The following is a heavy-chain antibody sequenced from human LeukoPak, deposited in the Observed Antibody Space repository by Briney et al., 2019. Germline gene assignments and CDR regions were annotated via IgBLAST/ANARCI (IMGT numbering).Heavy chain of an antibody. J-gene: IGHJ4*02. CDR3: IVDWAQRLH. D-gene: IGHD1-1*01. CDR2: IISKTDSTHI. Sequence: PGGSLRLSCAASGFTFSMAWARWVRQAPGKGPEWVGLIISKTDSTHIKSAAPVKDRITISRDDSENTLFLQMNSLKTEDTAMYYCIVDWAQRLHWGPGTPITVSS. CDR1: GFTFSMAW. V-gene: IGHV3-15*06.